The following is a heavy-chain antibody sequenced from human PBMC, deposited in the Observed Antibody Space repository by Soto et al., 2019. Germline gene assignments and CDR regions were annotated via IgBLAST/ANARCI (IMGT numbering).Heavy chain of an antibody. CDR2: IWYDGSNK. V-gene: IGHV3-33*01. D-gene: IGHD6-13*01. Sequence: SGGSLRLSCAASGFTFSSYGMHWVRQAPGKGLEWVAVIWYDGSNKYYADSVKGRFTISRDNSKNTLYLQMNSLRAEDTAVYYCARDRRGAAAGDFDYWGQGTLVTVSS. CDR3: ARDRRGAAAGDFDY. CDR1: GFTFSSYG. J-gene: IGHJ4*02.